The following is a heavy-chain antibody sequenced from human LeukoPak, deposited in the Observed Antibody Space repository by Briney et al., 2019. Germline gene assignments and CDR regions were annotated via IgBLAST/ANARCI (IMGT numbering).Heavy chain of an antibody. D-gene: IGHD2-2*01. Sequence: PSETLSLTCTVSGGSISSYYWGWIRQPAGKGLEWIGRIYTSGSTNYNPSLKSRVTMSVDTSKNQFSLKLSSVTAADTAVYYCARAFPSIASLYYFDYWGQGTLVTVSS. CDR3: ARAFPSIASLYYFDY. CDR2: IYTSGST. CDR1: GGSISSYY. V-gene: IGHV4-4*07. J-gene: IGHJ4*02.